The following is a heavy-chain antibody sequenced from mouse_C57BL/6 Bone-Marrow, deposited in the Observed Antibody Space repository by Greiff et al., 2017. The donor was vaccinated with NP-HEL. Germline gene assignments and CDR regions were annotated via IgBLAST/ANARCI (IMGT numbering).Heavy chain of an antibody. Sequence: EVQLVESGGGLVKPGGSLKLSCAASGFTFSDYGMHWVRQAPEKGLEWVAYISSGSSTIYYADTVKGRFTISRDNAKNTLFLQMTSLRSKDTAMYYCARVPTVVATGAMDYWGQGTSVTVSS. CDR2: ISSGSSTI. D-gene: IGHD1-1*01. CDR3: ARVPTVVATGAMDY. V-gene: IGHV5-17*01. J-gene: IGHJ4*01. CDR1: GFTFSDYG.